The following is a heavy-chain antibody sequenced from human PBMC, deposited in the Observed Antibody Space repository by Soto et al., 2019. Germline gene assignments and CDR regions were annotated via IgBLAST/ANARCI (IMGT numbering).Heavy chain of an antibody. CDR3: TRLAYCGGDCYSSRAS. V-gene: IGHV3-73*01. D-gene: IGHD2-21*02. CDR1: GFTFSGSA. Sequence: PGGSLRLSCAASGFTFSGSAMHWVRQASGKGLEWVGRIRSKANSYATAYAASVKGRFTISRDDSKNTAYLQMNSLKTEDTAVYYCTRLAYCGGDCYSSRASWGQGTLVTVSS. J-gene: IGHJ4*02. CDR2: IRSKANSYAT.